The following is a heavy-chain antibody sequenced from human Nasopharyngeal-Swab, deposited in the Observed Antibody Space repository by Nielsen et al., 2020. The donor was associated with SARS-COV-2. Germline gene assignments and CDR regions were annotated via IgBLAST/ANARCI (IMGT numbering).Heavy chain of an antibody. CDR1: GFTFSSYA. V-gene: IGHV3-23*01. CDR3: SRDPRPLDF. Sequence: GESLKISCVASGFTFSSYAMNWVRQAPGKGLEWVSAISGSGGSTYYADSVKGRFTISRDNAKNSLYLQMDSLRAEDTAVYYCSRDPRPLDFWGQGTLVTVSS. CDR2: ISGSGGST. J-gene: IGHJ4*02.